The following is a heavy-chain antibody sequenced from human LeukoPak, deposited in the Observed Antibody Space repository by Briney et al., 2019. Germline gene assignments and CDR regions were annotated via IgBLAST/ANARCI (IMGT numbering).Heavy chain of an antibody. CDR3: ARGVDLPSLFDF. CDR1: GGSMSSYY. J-gene: IGHJ4*02. CDR2: IYYGGRT. D-gene: IGHD2-2*01. V-gene: IGHV4-59*01. Sequence: SETLSLTCTVSGGSMSSYYWSWIRQPPGKGLEWIGYIYYGGRTNYHPSLKSRVTISVDTSKNQFSLKVNSVTAADTAVYFCARGVDLPSLFDFWGQGTLVTVSS.